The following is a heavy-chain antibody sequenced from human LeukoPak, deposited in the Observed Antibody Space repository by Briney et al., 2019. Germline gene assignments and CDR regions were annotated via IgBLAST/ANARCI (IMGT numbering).Heavy chain of an antibody. CDR1: RFTFGSFD. D-gene: IGHD1-26*01. V-gene: IGHV3-30*02. CDR3: ARQIGASIDY. CDR2: IRFDGSNK. Sequence: PGGSLRLSCAASRFTFGSFDMHWVRQAPGKGLERVTFIRFDGSNKYYADSVKGRFTIPRDNSKNTLYLQMSSLRPEDTAVYYCARQIGASIDYWGQGTLVTVSS. J-gene: IGHJ4*02.